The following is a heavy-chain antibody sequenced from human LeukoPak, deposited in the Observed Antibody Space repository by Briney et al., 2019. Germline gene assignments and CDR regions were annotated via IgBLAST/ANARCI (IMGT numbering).Heavy chain of an antibody. V-gene: IGHV4-31*03. Sequence: SQTLSLTCTVPGGSISSGGYYWSWIRQHPGKGLEWIGYIYYSGSTYYNPSLKSRVTISVDTSKNQFSLKLSSVTAADTVVYYCARGDFIMITFGGVIVDPPDIWGQGTMVTVSS. CDR3: ARGDFIMITFGGVIVDPPDI. J-gene: IGHJ3*02. CDR1: GGSISSGGYY. D-gene: IGHD3-16*02. CDR2: IYYSGST.